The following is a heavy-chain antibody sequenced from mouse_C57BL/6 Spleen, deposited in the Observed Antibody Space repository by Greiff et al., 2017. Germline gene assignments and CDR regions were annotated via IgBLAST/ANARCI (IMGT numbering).Heavy chain of an antibody. CDR2: IYPGDGDT. D-gene: IGHD2-5*01. CDR1: GYAFSSSW. V-gene: IGHV1-82*01. Sequence: VQLVESGPELVKPGASVKISCKASGYAFSSSWMNWVKQRPGKGLEWIGRIYPGDGDTNYNGKFKGKATLTADKSSSTAYMQLSSLTSEDSAVYFCASVYSNYDYAMDYWGQGTSVTVSS. CDR3: ASVYSNYDYAMDY. J-gene: IGHJ4*01.